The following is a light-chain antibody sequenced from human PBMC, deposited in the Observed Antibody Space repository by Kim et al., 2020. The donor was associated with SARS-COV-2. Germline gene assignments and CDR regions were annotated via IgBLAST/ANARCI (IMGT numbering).Light chain of an antibody. CDR3: SSYTTNSTWV. CDR1: SSDVGGYDY. V-gene: IGLV2-14*03. CDR2: DVS. J-gene: IGLJ3*02. Sequence: QSALTQPASVSGSPGQSITISCTGTSSDVGGYDYVSWYQQHPGKAPKLIIYDVSNRPSGVSNRFSGSKSGNTASLTISGLQAEDEADYYCSSYTTNSTWVFGGGTKLTVL.